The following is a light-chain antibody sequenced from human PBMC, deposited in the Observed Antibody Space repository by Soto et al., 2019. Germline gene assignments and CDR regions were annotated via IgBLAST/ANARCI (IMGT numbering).Light chain of an antibody. CDR2: GAS. J-gene: IGKJ4*01. V-gene: IGKV1-27*01. Sequence: DIQMTQSPSSLTASIGDRVTISCRASQGFSNSLAWYQQKPGKVPTLLIYGASILQSGVPSRFSGSGSGTKFTLTISCLQPEDVATYFCQKYDSAPLTCCGGTKVDIK. CDR1: QGFSNS. CDR3: QKYDSAPLT.